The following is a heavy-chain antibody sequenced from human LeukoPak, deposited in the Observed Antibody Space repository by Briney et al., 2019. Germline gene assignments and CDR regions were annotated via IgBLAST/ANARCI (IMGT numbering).Heavy chain of an antibody. V-gene: IGHV1-24*01. D-gene: IGHD2-8*01. CDR2: FDPEDGET. Sequence: ASVPVSCKGSGDTFSSNYVQWVRQAPGQGLEWMGGFDPEDGETIYAQKFQGRVTMTEDTSTDTAYTELSSLRSEDTAVYYCASLSGYCTNGVCYSILSFFDYWGQGTLVTVSS. CDR1: GDTFSSNY. CDR3: ASLSGYCTNGVCYSILSFFDY. J-gene: IGHJ4*02.